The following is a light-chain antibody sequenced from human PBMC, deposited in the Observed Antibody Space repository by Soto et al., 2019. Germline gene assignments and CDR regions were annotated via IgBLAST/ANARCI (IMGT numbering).Light chain of an antibody. CDR1: QSVSGSY. CDR3: QQYGSSSEIT. J-gene: IGKJ5*01. V-gene: IGKV3-20*01. CDR2: GAS. Sequence: EIVLTQSPCTLSLSPGSRSNLSCRASQSVSGSYLAWYQQKPGQAPRLLIYGASSRATGFPDRFSGSGSGTAFTLTISGLETEDSAVYYCQQYGSSSEITFGQGTRLEI.